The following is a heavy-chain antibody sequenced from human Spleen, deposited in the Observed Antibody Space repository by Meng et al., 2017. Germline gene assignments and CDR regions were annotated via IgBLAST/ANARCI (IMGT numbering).Heavy chain of an antibody. Sequence: GGSLRLSCAASGFTFSSYAMHWVRQAPGKGLEWVAVISYDGSNKYYANSVKGRFTISRDNSKNTLYLQMNSLRPEDTAVYYCANPIAVSGADDAFAVWGQGTMVTVSS. D-gene: IGHD6-19*01. V-gene: IGHV3-30*04. CDR2: ISYDGSNK. J-gene: IGHJ3*01. CDR3: ANPIAVSGADDAFAV. CDR1: GFTFSSYA.